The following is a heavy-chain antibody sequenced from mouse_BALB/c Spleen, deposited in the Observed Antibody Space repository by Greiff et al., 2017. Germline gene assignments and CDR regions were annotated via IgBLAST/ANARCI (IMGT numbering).Heavy chain of an antibody. CDR1: GFNIKDTY. V-gene: IGHV14-3*02. J-gene: IGHJ3*01. D-gene: IGHD4-1*01. Sequence: EVHLVESGAELVKPGASVKLSCTASGFNIKDTYMHWVKQRPEQGLEWIGRIDPANGNTKYDPKFQGKATITADTSSNTAYLQLSSLTSEDTAVYYCALLGLTGTAYWGQGTLVTVSA. CDR2: IDPANGNT. CDR3: ALLGLTGTAY.